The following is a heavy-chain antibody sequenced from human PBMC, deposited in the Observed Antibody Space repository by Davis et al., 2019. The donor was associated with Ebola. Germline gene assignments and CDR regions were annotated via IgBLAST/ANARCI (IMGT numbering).Heavy chain of an antibody. J-gene: IGHJ4*02. V-gene: IGHV1-69*13. CDR2: IIPIFDTP. CDR3: ARDFDGGNYYFDY. Sequence: SVNVSCKTSGGSFSSHPISWVRQAPRQGLEWMGGIIPIFDTPHYAQKFQGRITITADASTSTAYMELSNLRSEDTATYFCARDFDGGNYYFDYWGPGTPVTVSS. D-gene: IGHD3-9*01. CDR1: GGSFSSHP.